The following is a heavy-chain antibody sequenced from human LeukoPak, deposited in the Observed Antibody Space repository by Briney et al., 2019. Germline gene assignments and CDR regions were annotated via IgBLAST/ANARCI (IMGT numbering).Heavy chain of an antibody. CDR3: ARDPGSYYYDSSGFPY. CDR2: INPNSGGT. Sequence: ASVKVSCKASGYTFTGYYMHWVRQAPGQGLEWMGWINPNSGGTNYAQKFQGRVTMTRDTSISTAYMELSRLRSDDTAVYYCARDPGSYYYDSSGFPYWGQGTLVTVSS. J-gene: IGHJ4*02. V-gene: IGHV1-2*02. CDR1: GYTFTGYY. D-gene: IGHD3-22*01.